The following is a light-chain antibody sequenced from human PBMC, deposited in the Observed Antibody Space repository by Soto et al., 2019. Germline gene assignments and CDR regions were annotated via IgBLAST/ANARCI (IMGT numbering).Light chain of an antibody. CDR3: QQVDVYLST. CDR1: QGISSY. Sequence: IQLTQSPSSLSASVGDRVTITCRASQGISSYLAWYQQKPGKAPNLLIYAASTLQSGVPSRFSGGGSGTDLALTINRLQPEDFATYYCQQVDVYLSTLGGGTQVDIK. V-gene: IGKV1-9*01. CDR2: AAS. J-gene: IGKJ4*01.